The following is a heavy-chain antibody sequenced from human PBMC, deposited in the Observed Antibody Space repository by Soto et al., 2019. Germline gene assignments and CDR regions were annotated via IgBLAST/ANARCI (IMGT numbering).Heavy chain of an antibody. CDR1: NASISSRKW. Sequence: QVQLQESGPGLVKPSGTLSLTCTVSNASISSRKWWTWVRQTPGKGLEWIGEIYHSGSINHNPSLKRRVTMPVDKSNHHFSLKMPSVTPADTAVYYCASKFGELLADAFDIWGQGTVVTVSS. CDR3: ASKFGELLADAFDI. CDR2: IYHSGSI. D-gene: IGHD3-10*01. J-gene: IGHJ3*02. V-gene: IGHV4-4*02.